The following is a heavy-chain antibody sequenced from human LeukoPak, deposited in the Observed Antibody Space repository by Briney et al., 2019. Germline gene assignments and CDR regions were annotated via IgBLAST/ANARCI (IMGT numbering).Heavy chain of an antibody. V-gene: IGHV1-69*01. CDR2: IIPIFGTA. CDR3: ARVDTTVTTYPYYYYGMDV. CDR1: GGTFSSYA. Sequence: SVKVSGKASGGTFSSYAISWVRQAPGQGLEWMGGIIPIFGTANYAQKFQGRVTITADESTSTAYMELSSLRSEDTAVYYCARVDTTVTTYPYYYYGMDVWGQGTTVTVSS. D-gene: IGHD4-17*01. J-gene: IGHJ6*02.